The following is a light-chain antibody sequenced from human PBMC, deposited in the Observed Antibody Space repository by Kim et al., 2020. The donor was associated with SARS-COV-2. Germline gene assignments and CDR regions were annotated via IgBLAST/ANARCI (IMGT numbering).Light chain of an antibody. CDR1: NSKIGNNY. CDR3: GTWDRSLSDPYI. CDR2: NND. V-gene: IGLV1-51*01. Sequence: QSVLTQPPSVSAAPGQKVTISCSGNNSKIGNNYISWFQHIPGTAPKLLIHNNDKRPSGIPDRFSGSKSATSATLDITGLQTGDEADYYCGTWDRSLSDPYIFGTGTKVTVL. J-gene: IGLJ1*01.